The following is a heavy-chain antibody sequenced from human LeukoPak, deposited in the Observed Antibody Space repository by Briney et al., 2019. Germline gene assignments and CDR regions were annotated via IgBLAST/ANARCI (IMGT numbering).Heavy chain of an antibody. V-gene: IGHV3-48*03. CDR3: ARDWGFRAFDI. J-gene: IGHJ3*02. CDR1: GFSFSSYN. Sequence: PGGSLRLSCAASGFSFSSYNMNWVRQAPGKGLEWVSYISSSGSTIYYADSVKGRFTISRDNAKNSLYLQMNSLRAEDTAVYYCARDWGFRAFDIWGQGTMVTVSS. CDR2: ISSSGSTI. D-gene: IGHD7-27*01.